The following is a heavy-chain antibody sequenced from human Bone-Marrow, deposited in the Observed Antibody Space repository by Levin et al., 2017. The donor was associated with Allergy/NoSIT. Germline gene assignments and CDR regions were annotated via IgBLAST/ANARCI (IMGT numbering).Heavy chain of an antibody. V-gene: IGHV2-5*02. CDR1: GFSLSTTGVG. J-gene: IGHJ3*02. D-gene: IGHD3-22*01. CDR3: ARFGAGFYFSDTFDI. Sequence: SGPTLVKPTQTLTVTCTFSGFSLSTTGVGVGWIRQPPGKALEWLALIYWDDDKRYRPSLKSRRTITKDSSKNQVVLTLTNADHVDTGTYYCARFGAGFYFSDTFDIWGQGTMVTVSS. CDR2: IYWDDDK.